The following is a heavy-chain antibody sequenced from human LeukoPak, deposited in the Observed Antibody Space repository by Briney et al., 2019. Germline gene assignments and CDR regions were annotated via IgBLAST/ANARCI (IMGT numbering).Heavy chain of an antibody. D-gene: IGHD3-10*01. CDR2: INTVGSST. J-gene: IGHJ4*02. Sequence: GGTLRLSCAASGCSFTNNWMHWVRQAPGKGLVWVSRINTVGSSTTYADSVKGRFTISRDNAKKTLYLQMSSLRAEDTAVYYCASTYGSGSYYPFDYWGQGTLVTVSS. CDR1: GCSFTNNW. CDR3: ASTYGSGSYYPFDY. V-gene: IGHV3-74*03.